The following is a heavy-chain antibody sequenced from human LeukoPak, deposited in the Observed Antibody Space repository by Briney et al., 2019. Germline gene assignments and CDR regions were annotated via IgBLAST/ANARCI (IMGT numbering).Heavy chain of an antibody. D-gene: IGHD3-10*01. J-gene: IGHJ4*02. CDR3: ARDRYYGSGSYYNHFDY. V-gene: IGHV1-18*01. CDR1: GYTFTSYG. CDR2: ISVYNGNT. Sequence: ASVKVSCKASGYTFTSYGISWVRQDPGQGLEWMGWISVYNGNTNYAQKLQDRVTMTTDTSTSTAYMELRSLRSDDTAVYYCARDRYYGSGSYYNHFDYWGQGTLVTVSS.